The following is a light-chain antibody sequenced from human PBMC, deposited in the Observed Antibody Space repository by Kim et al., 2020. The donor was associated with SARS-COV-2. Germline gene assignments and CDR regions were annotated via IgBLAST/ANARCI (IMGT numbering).Light chain of an antibody. CDR1: QSVSSY. CDR2: DAS. V-gene: IGKV3-11*01. Sequence: PGERATLSCRASQSVSSYLAWYQQKPGQAPRLLIYDASNRATGIPARFSGSGSGTDFTLTISSLEPEDFAVYYCQQRSNWPPGATFGQGTRLEIK. J-gene: IGKJ5*01. CDR3: QQRSNWPPGAT.